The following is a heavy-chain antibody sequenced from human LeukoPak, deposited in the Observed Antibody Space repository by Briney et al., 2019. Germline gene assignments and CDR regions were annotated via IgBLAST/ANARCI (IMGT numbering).Heavy chain of an antibody. D-gene: IGHD1-1*01. Sequence: ASVKVSCKASGYTFTSYYMHWVRQAPGQGLEWMGIINPSGGSTSYAQKFQGRVTMTRDTSTSTVYMELSSLRSEDTAVYYRASSGTTGTTGMDYWGQGTLVTVSS. CDR3: ASSGTTGTTGMDY. CDR2: INPSGGST. J-gene: IGHJ4*02. V-gene: IGHV1-46*01. CDR1: GYTFTSYY.